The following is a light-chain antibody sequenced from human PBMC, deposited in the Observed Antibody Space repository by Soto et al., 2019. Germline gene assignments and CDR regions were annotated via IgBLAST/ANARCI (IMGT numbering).Light chain of an antibody. J-gene: IGKJ3*01. CDR3: QHRSKWLGT. CDR2: DAS. CDR1: QSVGSF. Sequence: EIVLTQSPATLSLSPGGRATLSCRASQSVGSFLAWYQQKSGQAPRPLIYDASNRAPGIPARFSGSGSGTDFTLTISSLEPEDFAVYFCQHRSKWLGTFGPGTKVDSK. V-gene: IGKV3-11*01.